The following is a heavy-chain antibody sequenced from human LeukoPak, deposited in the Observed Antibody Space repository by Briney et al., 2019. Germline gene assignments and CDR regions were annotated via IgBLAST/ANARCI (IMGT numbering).Heavy chain of an antibody. CDR2: ISAYNGNT. CDR3: ARDPPVYCSSTSCYQNYYYYGMDV. V-gene: IGHV1-18*01. CDR1: GYTSTSYG. Sequence: ASVKVSCKASGYTSTSYGISWVRQAPGQGLEWMGWISAYNGNTNYAQKLQGRVTMTTDTSTSTAYMELRSLRSDDTAVYYCARDPPVYCSSTSCYQNYYYYGMDVWGQGTTVTVSS. J-gene: IGHJ6*02. D-gene: IGHD2-2*01.